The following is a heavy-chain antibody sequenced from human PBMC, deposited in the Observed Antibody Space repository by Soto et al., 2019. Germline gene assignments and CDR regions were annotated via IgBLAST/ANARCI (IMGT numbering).Heavy chain of an antibody. J-gene: IGHJ4*02. CDR3: AHRRGIDYFDY. D-gene: IGHD2-21*01. V-gene: IGHV2-5*02. Sequence: QITLKESGPTLVKPTQTLTLTCTFSGFSLSTSGVGVGWIRQPPGKALEWLALIYWDDDKRYSPSLKSRLTXTXGTSKNQVVLTMTNMDPVDTATYYCAHRRGIDYFDYWGQGTLVTVSS. CDR1: GFSLSTSGVG. CDR2: IYWDDDK.